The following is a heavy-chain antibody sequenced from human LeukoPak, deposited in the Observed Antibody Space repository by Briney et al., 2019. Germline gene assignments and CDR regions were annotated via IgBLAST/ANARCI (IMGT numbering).Heavy chain of an antibody. Sequence: GRSLRLSCAASGFTFSSYGMPWVRQAPGKGLEWVAFIWYDGSNKYYADSVKGRFTISRDNSKNTLYLQMNSLRAEDTAVYYCAKDRGPIDYWGQGTLVTVSS. J-gene: IGHJ4*02. CDR3: AKDRGPIDY. CDR1: GFTFSSYG. D-gene: IGHD3-10*01. CDR2: IWYDGSNK. V-gene: IGHV3-33*06.